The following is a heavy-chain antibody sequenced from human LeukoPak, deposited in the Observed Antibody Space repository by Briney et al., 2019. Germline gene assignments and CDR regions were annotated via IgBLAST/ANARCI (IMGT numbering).Heavy chain of an antibody. CDR2: FDPEDGET. Sequence: AASVKVSCKVSGYTLTELSMHWVRQAPGKGLEWMGGFDPEDGETIYAQKFQGRVTMTEDTSTDTAYMELSSLRSEDTAVYYCATRAWAVYYFDYWGQGTLVTVSS. D-gene: IGHD1-26*01. CDR3: ATRAWAVYYFDY. CDR1: GYTLTELS. J-gene: IGHJ4*02. V-gene: IGHV1-24*01.